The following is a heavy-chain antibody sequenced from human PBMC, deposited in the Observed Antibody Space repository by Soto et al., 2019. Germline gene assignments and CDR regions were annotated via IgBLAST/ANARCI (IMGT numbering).Heavy chain of an antibody. CDR1: GGPFSTFA. D-gene: IGHD2-15*01. CDR3: AIDSSYSGRYCFGMGV. V-gene: IGHV1-69*01. Sequence: QVQLVQSGAEVKKPGSSVKVSCKASGGPFSTFAINWVRQAPGQGLEWMGGLIPIFGTSNYAQKFQGSVTITTDDSTSTSYMERMSLRYTDMAVCSCAIDSSYSGRYCFGMGVWGQGTTVTVSS. CDR2: LIPIFGTS. J-gene: IGHJ6*02.